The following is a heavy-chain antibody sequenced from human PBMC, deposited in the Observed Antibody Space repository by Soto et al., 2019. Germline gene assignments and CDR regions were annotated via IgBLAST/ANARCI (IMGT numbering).Heavy chain of an antibody. CDR2: ISHDGGT. J-gene: IGHJ6*02. CDR3: ARGQLVWYGDLTPYYRDMDV. CDR1: GGSFDDFY. Sequence: SETLSLTCAFYGGSFDDFYWSWVRQSPGKGLEWIGEISHDGGTNYSPSLASRISISADTSKNQFSLHLKSVTAADTGLYYCARGQLVWYGDLTPYYRDMDVWGQGTTVTV. V-gene: IGHV4-34*01. D-gene: IGHD3-10*01.